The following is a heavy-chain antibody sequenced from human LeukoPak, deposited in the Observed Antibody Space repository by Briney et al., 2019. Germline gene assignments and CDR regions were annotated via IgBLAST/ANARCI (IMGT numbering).Heavy chain of an antibody. Sequence: ASVKVSCKVSGYTLTELSMHWVRQAPGKGLEWMGGFDPEDGETIYAQKFQGRVTMTEDTSTDTAYMELSSLRSEDTAVYYCATNSGTVTHAYFDYWGQGTLVTVSS. CDR3: ATNSGTVTHAYFDY. V-gene: IGHV1-24*01. CDR1: GYTLTELS. J-gene: IGHJ4*02. CDR2: FDPEDGET. D-gene: IGHD3-10*01.